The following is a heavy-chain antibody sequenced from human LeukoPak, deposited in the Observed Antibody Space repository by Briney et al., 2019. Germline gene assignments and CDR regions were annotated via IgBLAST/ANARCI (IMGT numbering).Heavy chain of an antibody. Sequence: ASVKVSCKASGGTFSSYAISWVRQAPGQGLEWMGRIIPILGIANYAQKFQGRVTITADKSTSTAYMELSSLRSEDTAVYDCARAETAYGMDVWGQGTTVTVSS. J-gene: IGHJ6*02. V-gene: IGHV1-69*04. CDR3: ARAETAYGMDV. CDR1: GGTFSSYA. D-gene: IGHD5-18*01. CDR2: IIPILGIA.